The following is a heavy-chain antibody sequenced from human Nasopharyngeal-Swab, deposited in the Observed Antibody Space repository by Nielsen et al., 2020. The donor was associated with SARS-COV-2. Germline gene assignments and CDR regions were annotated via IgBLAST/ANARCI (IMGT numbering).Heavy chain of an antibody. D-gene: IGHD5-18*01. Sequence: SETLSLTYTVSGGSISSGSYYWSWIRQPAGKGLEWIGRIYTSGSTNYNPSLKSRVTISVDTSKNQFSLKLSSVTAADTAVYYCARDMDTRDYYMDVWGKGTTVTVSS. J-gene: IGHJ6*03. CDR1: GGSISSGSYY. CDR3: ARDMDTRDYYMDV. V-gene: IGHV4-61*02. CDR2: IYTSGST.